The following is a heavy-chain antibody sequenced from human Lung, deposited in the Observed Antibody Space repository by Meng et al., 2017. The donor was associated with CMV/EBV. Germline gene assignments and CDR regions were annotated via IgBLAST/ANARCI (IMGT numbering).Heavy chain of an antibody. J-gene: IGHJ5*01. CDR2: IDGTGRT. D-gene: IGHD1-7*01. CDR1: GGSFSGSY. V-gene: IGHV4-34*01. Sequence: GSLRLSCAVYGGSFSGSYWHWIRQPPGMGLEWIGEIDGTGRTKYSPSLNSRVTILLDTSKKQFSLELSSVTAADTAVYYCARLTGTVYVHWFDSWGQGTLVTVSS. CDR3: ARLTGTVYVHWFDS.